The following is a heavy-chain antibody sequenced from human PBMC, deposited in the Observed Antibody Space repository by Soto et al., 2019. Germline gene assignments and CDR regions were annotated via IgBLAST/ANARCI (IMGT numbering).Heavy chain of an antibody. J-gene: IGHJ4*02. D-gene: IGHD6-19*01. V-gene: IGHV4-34*01. CDR3: ARADPSGWLDY. CDR1: CGSFIGYY. Sequence: KTSETLSLTCAFYCGSFIGYYWSWIRQPPGKGLEWIGEINYSEITKYNPSLKSRVTISLDTSKSQFSLKLNSVTAADTAVYYCARADPSGWLDYWGQGTLVTVSS. CDR2: INYSEIT.